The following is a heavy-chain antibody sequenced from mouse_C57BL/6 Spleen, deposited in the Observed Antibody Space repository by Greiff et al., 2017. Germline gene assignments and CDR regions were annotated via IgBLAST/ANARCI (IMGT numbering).Heavy chain of an antibody. CDR1: GYSITSGYY. CDR3: AREEGGSTMVRLGGFAY. D-gene: IGHD2-1*01. V-gene: IGHV3-6*01. Sequence: VQLKQSGPGLVKPSQSLSLTCSVTGYSITSGYYWNWIRQFPGNKLEWMGYISYDGSNNYNPSLKNRISITRDTSKNQFFLKLNSVTTEDTATYYCAREEGGSTMVRLGGFAYWGQGTLVTVSA. J-gene: IGHJ3*01. CDR2: ISYDGSN.